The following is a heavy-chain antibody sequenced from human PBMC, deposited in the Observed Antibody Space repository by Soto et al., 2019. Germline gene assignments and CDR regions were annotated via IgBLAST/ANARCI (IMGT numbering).Heavy chain of an antibody. CDR1: GGSISSGAYS. D-gene: IGHD5-18*01. CDR2: IYHSGST. J-gene: IGHJ2*01. CDR3: AVQPDL. V-gene: IGHV4-30-2*01. Sequence: QLQLQESGSGLVKPSQTLSLTCAVSGGSISSGAYSWSWIRQPPGKGLEWIGYIYHSGSTDYNPSLTSRVTISVDRSKNQFSLKLSSVSAGVTAVYSCAVQPDLWGRGTLVTVSS.